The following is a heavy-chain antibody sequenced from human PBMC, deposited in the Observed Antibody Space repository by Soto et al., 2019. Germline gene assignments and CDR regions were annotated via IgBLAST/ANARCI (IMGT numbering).Heavy chain of an antibody. J-gene: IGHJ6*02. CDR2: IWHDGSNK. D-gene: IGHD3-3*01. CDR3: EREDGVRFLERLLPNYGMDV. CDR1: GFTFSSYG. V-gene: IGHV3-33*01. Sequence: QVQLVESGGGVVQPGRSLRLSCAASGFTFSSYGMHWVRQAPGTGRELVAVIWHDGSNKYYADSVKGRFTISRDNSKNTLYLKMNSLRAEDTAVYYCEREDGVRFLERLLPNYGMDVGGQGTTVTVSS.